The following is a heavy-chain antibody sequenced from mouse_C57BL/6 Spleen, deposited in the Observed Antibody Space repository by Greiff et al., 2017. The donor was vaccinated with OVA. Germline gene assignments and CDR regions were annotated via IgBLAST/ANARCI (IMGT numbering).Heavy chain of an antibody. J-gene: IGHJ3*01. CDR1: GYTFTSYW. CDR2: IDPSDSYT. V-gene: IGHV1-50*01. D-gene: IGHD1-1*01. CDR3: ERNYGSSLPPWFAY. Sequence: QVQLQQPGAELVKPGASVKLSCKASGYTFTSYWMQWVKQRPGQGLEWIGEIDPSDSYTNYNQKFKGKATLTVDTSSSTAYMQLSSLTSEDSAVYYWERNYGSSLPPWFAYWGQGTRVTVSA.